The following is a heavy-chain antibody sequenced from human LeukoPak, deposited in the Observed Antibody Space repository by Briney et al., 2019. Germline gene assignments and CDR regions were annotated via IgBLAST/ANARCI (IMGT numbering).Heavy chain of an antibody. D-gene: IGHD2-21*01. V-gene: IGHV3-23*01. J-gene: IGHJ1*01. CDR1: GFTFRSYA. CDR2: LSGSGGGT. Sequence: GGSLRLSXAASGFTFRSYAMSWVRQAPGKGLEWVSTLSGSGGGTYYADSVKGRFTISRDNSKNTLYLQMNSLRAEDTAVYYCAKGCGGDCYSGYFQHWGQGTLVTVSS. CDR3: AKGCGGDCYSGYFQH.